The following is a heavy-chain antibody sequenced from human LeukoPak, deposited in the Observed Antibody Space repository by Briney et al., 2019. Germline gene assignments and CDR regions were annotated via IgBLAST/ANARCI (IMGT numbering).Heavy chain of an antibody. J-gene: IGHJ4*02. V-gene: IGHV3-30-3*01. D-gene: IGHD2-8*01. CDR1: GFTFSSYA. CDR3: ARDERVLTRVYYFDY. CDR2: ISYDGSNK. Sequence: PGGSLRLSCAASGFTFSSYAMHWVRQAPGKGLEWVAVISYDGSNKYYADSVKGRFTISRGNSKNTLYLQMNSLRAEDTAVYYCARDERVLTRVYYFDYWGQGTLVTVSS.